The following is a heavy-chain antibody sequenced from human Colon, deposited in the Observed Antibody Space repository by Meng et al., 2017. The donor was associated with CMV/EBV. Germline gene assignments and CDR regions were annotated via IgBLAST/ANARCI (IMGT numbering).Heavy chain of an antibody. J-gene: IGHJ4*02. CDR1: GFTVSSFA. V-gene: IGHV3-23*01. Sequence: LSCAASGFTVSSFAMSWVRQAPGKGLEWVSTISSTGGGAHYADSVKGRFTVSRDNSKNTLSLQMNSLRAEDTAVYYCAKAMLGSFDSWGQGTLVTVSS. CDR3: AKAMLGSFDS. CDR2: ISSTGGGA. D-gene: IGHD3-10*01.